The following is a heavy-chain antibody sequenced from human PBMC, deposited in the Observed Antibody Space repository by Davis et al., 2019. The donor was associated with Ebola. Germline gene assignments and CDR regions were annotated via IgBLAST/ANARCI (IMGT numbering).Heavy chain of an antibody. CDR3: TSLIAAAVDI. V-gene: IGHV3-73*01. Sequence: GSLKISCAASGFTFSGSAMHWVRQASGKGLEWVGRIRSKANSYATAYAASVKGRFTISRDDSKNTAYLQMNSLKTEDTAVYYCTSLIAAAVDIWGQGTMVTVSS. J-gene: IGHJ3*02. D-gene: IGHD6-13*01. CDR2: IRSKANSYAT. CDR1: GFTFSGSA.